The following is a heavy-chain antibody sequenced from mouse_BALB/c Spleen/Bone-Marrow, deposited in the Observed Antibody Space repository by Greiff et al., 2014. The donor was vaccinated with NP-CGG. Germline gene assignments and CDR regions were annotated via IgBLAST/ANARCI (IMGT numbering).Heavy chain of an antibody. J-gene: IGHJ1*01. V-gene: IGHV5-17*02. D-gene: IGHD2-1*01. CDR1: GFTFSSFG. CDR3: ARRLGNFNWYFDV. Sequence: EVMLVESGGGLVQPGGSRKLSCAASGFTFSSFGMHWVRQAPEKGLEWVAYISSGSSTIYYADTVKGRFTISRDNPKNTLFLQVTSLRSEDTAMYYCARRLGNFNWYFDVWGAGTTVTVSS. CDR2: ISSGSSTI.